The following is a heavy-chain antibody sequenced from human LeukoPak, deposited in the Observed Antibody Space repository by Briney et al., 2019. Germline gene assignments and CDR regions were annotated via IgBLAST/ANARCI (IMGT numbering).Heavy chain of an antibody. J-gene: IGHJ6*02. D-gene: IGHD3-3*01. Sequence: PGGSLRLSCAASGFTFTNYAMSWVRQAPGKGLEWVSAITTDGRSTYYADSVKGRFTISRDNSKNTLYLQMNSLRAEDTAVYYCAKDPGPPERPLRVYGMDVWGQGTTVSVSS. CDR1: GFTFTNYA. CDR2: ITTDGRST. CDR3: AKDPGPPERPLRVYGMDV. V-gene: IGHV3-23*01.